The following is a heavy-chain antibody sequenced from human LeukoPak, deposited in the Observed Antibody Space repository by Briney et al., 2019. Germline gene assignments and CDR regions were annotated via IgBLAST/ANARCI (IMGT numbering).Heavy chain of an antibody. J-gene: IGHJ4*02. CDR1: GFTFNKYG. CDR3: ARASEIRADY. V-gene: IGHV3-33*01. CDR2: IWFDGSNQ. Sequence: GRSLRLSCVASGFTFNKYGMHWVRQAPGKGLEWVAVIWFDGSNQFYADSVKGRFTISRDNSKNTLYLQMNSLRAEDTAVYYCARASEIRADYWGQGTLVTVSS. D-gene: IGHD3-3*02.